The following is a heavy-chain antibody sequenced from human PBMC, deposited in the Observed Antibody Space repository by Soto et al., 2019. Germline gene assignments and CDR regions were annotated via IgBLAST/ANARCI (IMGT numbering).Heavy chain of an antibody. J-gene: IGHJ6*04. CDR1: GFTFSSYC. V-gene: IGHV3-7*01. Sequence: GGSLRLSCAASGFTFSSYCMSWVRQAPGKGLEWVADIKENGSEKDYVDSVKGRFTISRDNAKNSLYLQMNSLRAEDTAVYYCARWDVWGKGTTVTVSS. CDR2: IKENGSEK. CDR3: ARWDV.